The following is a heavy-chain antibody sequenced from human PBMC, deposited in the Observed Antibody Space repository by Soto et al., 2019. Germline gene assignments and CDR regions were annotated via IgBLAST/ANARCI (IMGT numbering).Heavy chain of an antibody. CDR1: GESFIGDY. J-gene: IGHJ5*01. CDR2: KNHSGST. CDR3: ARSNYFGSGSFFLGDNWFDP. V-gene: IGHV4-34*01. D-gene: IGHD3-10*01. Sequence: SETLSLTCAVYGESFIGDYWRWIRQPPGKGLEWIGQKNHSGSTNHNPSLKSRVTFSVDTSKNQFSLELSSVTAADSAVYYCARSNYFGSGSFFLGDNWFDPWGQGTLVTVSS.